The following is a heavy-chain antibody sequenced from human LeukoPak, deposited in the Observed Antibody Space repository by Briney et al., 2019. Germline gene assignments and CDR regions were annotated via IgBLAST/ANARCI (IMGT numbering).Heavy chain of an antibody. CDR2: ISWNSGSI. J-gene: IGHJ5*02. D-gene: IGHD3-10*01. CDR3: AKGPTYYYGSVNNWFDP. CDR1: GFTFDDYA. Sequence: GGSLRLSCAASGFTFDDYAMHWVRQAPGKGLEWVSGISWNSGSIGYADSVKGRFTISRDNAKNSLYLQMNSLRAEDTALYYCAKGPTYYYGSVNNWFDPWGQGTLVTVSP. V-gene: IGHV3-9*01.